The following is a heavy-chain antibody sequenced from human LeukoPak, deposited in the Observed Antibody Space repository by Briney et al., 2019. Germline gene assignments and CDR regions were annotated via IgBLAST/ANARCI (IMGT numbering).Heavy chain of an antibody. Sequence: ASVKVSCKASGCTFTGYYMHWVRQAPGQGLEWMGRINPNSGGTNYAQKFQGRVTMTRDTSISTAYMELSRLRSDDTAVYYCAPLANYYDSSGYSMPFDYWGQGTLVTVSS. CDR1: GCTFTGYY. CDR2: INPNSGGT. D-gene: IGHD3-22*01. V-gene: IGHV1-2*06. J-gene: IGHJ4*02. CDR3: APLANYYDSSGYSMPFDY.